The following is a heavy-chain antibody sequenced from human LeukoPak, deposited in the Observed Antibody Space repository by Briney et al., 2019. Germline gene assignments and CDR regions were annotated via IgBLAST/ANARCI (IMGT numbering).Heavy chain of an antibody. CDR1: GYTFTGYY. D-gene: IGHD3-3*01. J-gene: IGHJ5*02. Sequence: ASVKVSCKASGYTFTGYYMHWVRQAPGQGLEWMGWINPNSGGTNYAQEFQGRVTMTRDTSISTAYMELSRLRSDDTAVYYCARPFYDFWSGYYPWFDPWGQGTQVTVSS. CDR2: INPNSGGT. CDR3: ARPFYDFWSGYYPWFDP. V-gene: IGHV1-2*02.